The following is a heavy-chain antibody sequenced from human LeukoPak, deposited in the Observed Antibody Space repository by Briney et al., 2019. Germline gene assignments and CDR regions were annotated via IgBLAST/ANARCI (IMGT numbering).Heavy chain of an antibody. V-gene: IGHV1-24*01. CDR1: GYTLTDLS. CDR2: FDPEDGEV. J-gene: IGHJ3*01. Sequence: ASVKVSCEVSGYTLTDLSIHWVRQAPGKGLEWMGGFDPEDGEVVYAQKFQGRVSMTEDTSSDTAYMELSSLRSDDTAVYYCVTDIRSSRRHLLVVGISVFDLWGQGKMVSVST. CDR3: VTDIRSSRRHLLVVGISVFDL. D-gene: IGHD3-22*01.